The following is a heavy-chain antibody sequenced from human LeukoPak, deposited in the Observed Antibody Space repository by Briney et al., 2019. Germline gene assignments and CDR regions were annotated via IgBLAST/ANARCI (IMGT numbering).Heavy chain of an antibody. CDR2: VYHNGTS. D-gene: IGHD2-8*01. Sequence: PLETLSLTCSVSGASINDYYWTWIRQPPGKGLEWIGYVYHNGTSSYHPSLKSRVAMSLDTSKNQVSLKLRSVTAADTAVYFCTRVVNGGHFDYWGQGTLVTVSS. CDR3: TRVVNGGHFDY. CDR1: GASINDYY. J-gene: IGHJ4*02. V-gene: IGHV4-59*01.